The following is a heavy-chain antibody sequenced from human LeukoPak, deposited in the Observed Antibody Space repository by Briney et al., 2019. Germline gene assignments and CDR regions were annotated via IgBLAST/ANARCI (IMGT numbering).Heavy chain of an antibody. Sequence: ASVKVSCEASGYTLTGHAMNWVRQAPGQGPEWMGYINTKTGNPTYAQGFTGRFVFSLDTSVSTAYLQISSLKPEDTGVYYCAKGGWVAVTGMDSWGQGTLVTVSS. J-gene: IGHJ4*02. D-gene: IGHD6-19*01. CDR3: AKGGWVAVTGMDS. V-gene: IGHV7-4-1*02. CDR1: GYTLTGHA. CDR2: INTKTGNP.